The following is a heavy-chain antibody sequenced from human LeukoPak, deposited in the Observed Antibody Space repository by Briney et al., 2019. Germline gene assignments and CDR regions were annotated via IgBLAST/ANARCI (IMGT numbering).Heavy chain of an antibody. J-gene: IGHJ5*02. CDR1: GFTFDDYA. Sequence: GGSLRLSCAASGFTFDDYAMHWVRQAPGKGLEWVSGISWNSGSIGYADSVKGRFTISRGNSKNTLYLQMNSLRAEDTAVYYCAKDAAYCTNGVCYTPSWFDPWGQGTLVTVSS. D-gene: IGHD2-8*01. CDR2: ISWNSGSI. V-gene: IGHV3-9*01. CDR3: AKDAAYCTNGVCYTPSWFDP.